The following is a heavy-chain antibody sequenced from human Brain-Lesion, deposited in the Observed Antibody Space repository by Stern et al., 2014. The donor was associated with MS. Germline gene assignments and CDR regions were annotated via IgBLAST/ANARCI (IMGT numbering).Heavy chain of an antibody. CDR1: GGSISSGSDY. D-gene: IGHD5-18*01. CDR2: IHPSGSA. Sequence: QLVQSGPGLVKPSQTLSLTCTVSGGSISSGSDYWSWIRQPVGKGLEWIGRIHPSGSAFYTPSLKSRVPISTDTSMNHFSLELNSATAADTAIYYCASGYRIFDYWGQGILVTVSS. CDR3: ASGYRIFDY. J-gene: IGHJ4*02. V-gene: IGHV4-61*02.